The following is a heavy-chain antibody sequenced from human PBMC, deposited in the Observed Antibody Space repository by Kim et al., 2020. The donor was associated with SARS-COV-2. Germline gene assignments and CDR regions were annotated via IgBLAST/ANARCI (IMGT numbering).Heavy chain of an antibody. J-gene: IGHJ6*02. Sequence: GGSLRLSCAASGFTFDVYTMHWVRQAPGKGLEWVSLISWDGGSTYYADSVKGRFTISRDNSKNSLYLQMNSLRTEDTALYYCGKDIFDGYNYYYGMDVWGQGTTVTVSS. CDR2: ISWDGGST. CDR1: GFTFDVYT. D-gene: IGHD5-12*01. V-gene: IGHV3-43*01. CDR3: GKDIFDGYNYYYGMDV.